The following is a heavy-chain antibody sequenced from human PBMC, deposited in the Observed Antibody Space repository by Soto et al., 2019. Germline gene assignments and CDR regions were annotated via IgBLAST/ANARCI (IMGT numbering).Heavy chain of an antibody. V-gene: IGHV1-18*01. CDR3: ARGPHLYYYGSGSYYVY. CDR1: CYTFSSYG. CDR2: ISAYNGNT. Sequence: SVEVSFRASCYTFSSYGISWVRQAPGQGLEWMGWISAYNGNTNYAQKLQGRVTMTTDTSTSTAYMELRSLRSDDTAVYYCARGPHLYYYGSGSYYVYWGQGTLVTVSS. D-gene: IGHD3-10*01. J-gene: IGHJ4*02.